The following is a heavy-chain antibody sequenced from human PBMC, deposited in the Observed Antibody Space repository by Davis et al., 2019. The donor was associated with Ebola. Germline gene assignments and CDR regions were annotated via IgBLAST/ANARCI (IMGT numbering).Heavy chain of an antibody. CDR1: GGSISGDY. CDR3: ARADYYDSSGYKPYTFDI. D-gene: IGHD3-22*01. V-gene: IGHV4-59*12. J-gene: IGHJ3*02. CDR2: IHDSGST. Sequence: MPGGSLRLSCTVSGGSISGDYWSWIRQPPGKGLEWIGYIHDSGSTNYNPSLKSRLTISVDTSKNQFSLKLSSVTAADTAVYYCARADYYDSSGYKPYTFDIWGQGTMVTVSS.